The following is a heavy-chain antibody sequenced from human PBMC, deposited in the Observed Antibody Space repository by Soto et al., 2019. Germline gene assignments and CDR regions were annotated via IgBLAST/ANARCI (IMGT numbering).Heavy chain of an antibody. CDR1: GGSISSYY. J-gene: IGHJ5*02. CDR2: IYYSGST. V-gene: IGHV4-59*01. Sequence: SETLSLTCTVSGGSISSYYWSWIRQPPGKRLEWIGYIYYSGSTNYNPSLKSRVTITVDTSKNQFSLKLSSVTAADTAVYYCARTYYDFWSGLNWFDPWGQGTLVTVSS. CDR3: ARTYYDFWSGLNWFDP. D-gene: IGHD3-3*01.